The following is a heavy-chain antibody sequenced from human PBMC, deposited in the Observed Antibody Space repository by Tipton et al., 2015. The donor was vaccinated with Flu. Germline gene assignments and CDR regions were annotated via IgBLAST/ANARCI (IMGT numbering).Heavy chain of an antibody. CDR3: ARLSSNWYHQLDN. V-gene: IGHV4-34*01. Sequence: TLSLTCDVYGGSFSTHYWSWIRQAPGKGLEWIGEITHVGNTNYNPSLKSRVTILIDVSKNQFSLKLSSVTAADTAVYYCARLSSNWYHQLDNWGQGTLATVSS. J-gene: IGHJ4*02. CDR1: GGSFSTHY. CDR2: ITHVGNT. D-gene: IGHD6-13*01.